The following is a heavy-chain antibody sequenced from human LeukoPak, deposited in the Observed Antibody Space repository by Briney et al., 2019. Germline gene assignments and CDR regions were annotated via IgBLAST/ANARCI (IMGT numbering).Heavy chain of an antibody. CDR2: IYYSGST. D-gene: IGHD6-13*01. V-gene: IGHV4-39*07. CDR1: GGSISSSSYY. CDR3: ARVAIAAAGKGPFDY. J-gene: IGHJ4*02. Sequence: PSETLSLTCTVSGGSISSSSYYWGWIRQPPGKGLEWIGSIYYSGSTYYNPSLKSRVTISVDTSKNQFSLKLSSVTAADTAVYYCARVAIAAAGKGPFDYWGQGTLVTVSS.